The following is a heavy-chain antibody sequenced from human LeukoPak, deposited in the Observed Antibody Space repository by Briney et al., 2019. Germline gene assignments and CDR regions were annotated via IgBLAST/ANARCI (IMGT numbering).Heavy chain of an antibody. CDR2: INSGSTI. CDR3: AKDREHRDYFDF. J-gene: IGHJ4*02. V-gene: IGHV3-48*03. CDR1: GFTFSSYE. Sequence: GGSLRLSCSTSGFTFSSYEMNWVRQAPGKGLEWVSYINSGSTIYYADSVKGRFTISRDNAKNSLYLQMNSLRAEDTAVYYCAKDREHRDYFDFWGQGTLVTVSS.